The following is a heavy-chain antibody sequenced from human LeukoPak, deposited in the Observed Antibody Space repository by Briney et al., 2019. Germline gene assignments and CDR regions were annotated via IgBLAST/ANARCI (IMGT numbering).Heavy chain of an antibody. CDR2: INPNSGGT. J-gene: IGHJ6*02. V-gene: IGHV1-2*06. D-gene: IGHD4-17*01. CDR3: ARGVGTVTPTIYYYYGMDV. Sequence: ASVKVSCKASGYTFTGYYMHWVRQAPGQGLEWMGRINPNSGGTNYAQKFQGRVTMTRDTSISTAYMELSSLRSEDTAVYYCARGVGTVTPTIYYYYGMDVWGQGTTVTVSS. CDR1: GYTFTGYY.